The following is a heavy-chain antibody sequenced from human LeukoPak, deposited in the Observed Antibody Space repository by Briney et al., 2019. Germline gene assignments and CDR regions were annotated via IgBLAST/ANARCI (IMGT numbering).Heavy chain of an antibody. CDR3: ARDYYDSSGYLSY. CDR2: INPNSGGT. CDR1: VYTFTGYY. Sequence: ASVKVSCKASVYTFTGYYMHCVRQAPGQGLEWMLWINPNSGGTNYAQKFQGRVTMTRDTSISTAYMELSRLRSDDTPVYYCARDYYDSSGYLSYWGQGTLVTVSS. D-gene: IGHD3-22*01. J-gene: IGHJ4*02. V-gene: IGHV1-2*02.